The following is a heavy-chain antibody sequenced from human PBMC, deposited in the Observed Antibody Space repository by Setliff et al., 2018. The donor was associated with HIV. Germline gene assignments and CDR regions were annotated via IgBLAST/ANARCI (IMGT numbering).Heavy chain of an antibody. D-gene: IGHD3-22*01. CDR2: MNPNSGNT. CDR3: ARGTQSRDSSGAPHDY. Sequence: ASVKVSCKASGYTFTNYDINWVRQATGQGLEWMGWMNPNSGNTGYAQKFQGRVTMTRDTSTSTVYMELSSLRSEDTAVYYCARGTQSRDSSGAPHDYWGQGALVTVSS. J-gene: IGHJ4*02. CDR1: GYTFTNYD. V-gene: IGHV1-8*01.